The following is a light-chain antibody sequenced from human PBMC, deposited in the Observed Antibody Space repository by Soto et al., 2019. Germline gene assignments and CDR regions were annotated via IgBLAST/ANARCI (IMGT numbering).Light chain of an antibody. V-gene: IGKV3D-20*02. Sequence: EIVVTQSPGTLSLSPGERATLSCRASQSVSSKSLAWYQQKSGQAPRLVVYGASSRATGIPDRFSGSGSGTDFTLTISSLEPEDFAVYYCQQRNNWPLTFGPGTKVDI. CDR1: QSVSSKS. J-gene: IGKJ3*01. CDR3: QQRNNWPLT. CDR2: GAS.